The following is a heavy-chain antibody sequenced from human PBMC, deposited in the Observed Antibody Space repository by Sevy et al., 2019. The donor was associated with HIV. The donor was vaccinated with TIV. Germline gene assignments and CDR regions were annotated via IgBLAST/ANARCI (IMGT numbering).Heavy chain of an antibody. CDR2: ISYDGSNK. V-gene: IGHV3-30*18. CDR1: GFTFSSYG. Sequence: GGSPRLSCAASGFTFSSYGMHWVRQAPGKGLEWVAVISYDGSNKYYADSVKGRFTISRDNSKNTLYLQMNSLRAEDTAVYYCAKDRIQLWLHDYWGQGTLVTVSS. J-gene: IGHJ4*02. D-gene: IGHD5-18*01. CDR3: AKDRIQLWLHDY.